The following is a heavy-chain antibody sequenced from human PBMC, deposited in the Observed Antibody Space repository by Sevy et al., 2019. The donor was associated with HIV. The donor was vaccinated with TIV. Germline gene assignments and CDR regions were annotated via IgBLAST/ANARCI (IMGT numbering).Heavy chain of an antibody. J-gene: IGHJ6*02. Sequence: ASVKVSCKASGGTFSSYAISWVRQAPGQGLEWMGGIIPIFGTANYAQKFQGRVTITADESTSTAYMGLSSLRSEDTAVYYXXSRPYYYDSSGYYRIDYYYYYGMDVWGQGTTVTVSS. D-gene: IGHD3-22*01. V-gene: IGHV1-69*13. CDR2: IIPIFGTA. CDR1: GGTFSSYA. CDR3: XSRPYYYDSSGYYRIDYYYYYGMDV.